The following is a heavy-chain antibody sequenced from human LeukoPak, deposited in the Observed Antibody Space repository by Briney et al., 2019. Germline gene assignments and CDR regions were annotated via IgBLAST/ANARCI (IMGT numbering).Heavy chain of an antibody. Sequence: SETPSLTCTVSGGSISSGGYYWSWIRQPPGKGLEWIGEINHSGSTNYNPSLKSRVTISVGTSKNQFSLKLSSVTAADTAVYYCASGIEKPNFDYWGQGTLVTVSS. J-gene: IGHJ4*02. CDR3: ASGIEKPNFDY. D-gene: IGHD1-14*01. V-gene: IGHV4-39*07. CDR1: GGSISSGGYY. CDR2: INHSGST.